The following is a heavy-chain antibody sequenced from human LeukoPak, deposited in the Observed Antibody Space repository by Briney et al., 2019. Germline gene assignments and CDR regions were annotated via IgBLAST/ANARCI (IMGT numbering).Heavy chain of an antibody. Sequence: GASVKVSCKASGYIFTGYDMHWVRQAPGQGLEWMGWINPNSGGTNYAQKFQGRVTMTRDTSISTAYMELSRLRSDDTAVYYCARDGVGYYDSSGYYYFQHWGQGTLVTVSS. V-gene: IGHV1-2*02. CDR1: GYIFTGYD. J-gene: IGHJ1*01. D-gene: IGHD3-22*01. CDR3: ARDGVGYYDSSGYYYFQH. CDR2: INPNSGGT.